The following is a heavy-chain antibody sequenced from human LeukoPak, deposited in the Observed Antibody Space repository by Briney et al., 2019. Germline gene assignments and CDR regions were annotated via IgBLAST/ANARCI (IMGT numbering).Heavy chain of an antibody. CDR1: GYTFSDYY. Sequence: ASVKVSCKASGYTFSDYYMHWVRQAPGQGLEWMGWINPDSGGTKYAQKFQDRVTMTSDTSISTAYMELSRLRSDDTAVYYCARDHLLFRQPPNWFDPWGQGTLVTVSS. CDR3: ARDHLLFRQPPNWFDP. V-gene: IGHV1-2*02. J-gene: IGHJ5*02. CDR2: INPDSGGT. D-gene: IGHD1-14*01.